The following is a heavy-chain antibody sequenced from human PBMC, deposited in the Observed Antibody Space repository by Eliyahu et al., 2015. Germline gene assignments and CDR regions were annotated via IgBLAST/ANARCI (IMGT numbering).Heavy chain of an antibody. CDR2: IYHSGST. CDR1: GYSISXGYY. J-gene: IGHJ4*02. D-gene: IGHD3-10*01. V-gene: IGHV4-38-2*02. CDR3: ARPSVLLFGGADNDFDY. Sequence: QVQLQESGPGLVKPSETLSXTCTVSGYSISXGYYXXGIRQPPGKGLEWIGSIYHSGSTYYNPSLKSRVTISVDTSKNQFSLKLSSVTAADTAVYYCARPSVLLFGGADNDFDYWGQGTLVTVSS.